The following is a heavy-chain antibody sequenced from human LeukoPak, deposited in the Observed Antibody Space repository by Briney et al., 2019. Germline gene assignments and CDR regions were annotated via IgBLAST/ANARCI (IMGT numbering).Heavy chain of an antibody. Sequence: PSETLSLTCTVSGGSISSTYDHWDWIRQPPGKGLEWLGSIRYSGTTYYNPSLKGRVTIFVDTSNNQFSLRLRSVTAADTAVYYCARRLHYFDYWGQGSLVTVSS. CDR2: IRYSGTT. CDR3: ARRLHYFDY. V-gene: IGHV4-39*01. J-gene: IGHJ4*02. CDR1: GGSISSTYDH. D-gene: IGHD2-21*02.